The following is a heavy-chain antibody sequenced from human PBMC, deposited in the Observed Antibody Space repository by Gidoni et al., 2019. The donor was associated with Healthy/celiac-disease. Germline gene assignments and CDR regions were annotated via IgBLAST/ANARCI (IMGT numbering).Heavy chain of an antibody. D-gene: IGHD2-15*01. J-gene: IGHJ4*02. CDR1: GGSISSYY. V-gene: IGHV4-59*01. CDR3: ARAPLGGNPDC. Sequence: QVQLQESGPGLVKPSETLSLTCPVHGGSISSYYWSWIRQPPGKGLEWIGYIYYSGSTNYNPSLKSRVTISVDTSKNQFSLKLSSVTAADTAVYYCARAPLGGNPDCWGQGTLVTVSS. CDR2: IYYSGST.